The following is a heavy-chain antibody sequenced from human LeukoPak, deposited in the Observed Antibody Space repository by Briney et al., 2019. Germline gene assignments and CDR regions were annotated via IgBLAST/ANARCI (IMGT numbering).Heavy chain of an antibody. CDR3: ARETPRRGETRDGYR. J-gene: IGHJ4*02. CDR1: RFTFTDYW. Sequence: GGSLRLSCAASRFTFTDYWMNWVRQVPGKGLECLANIKEDGSETYYADSVKGRFTISRDNPKNLLFLQINSLRVEDTAVYYCARETPRRGETRDGYRWGQGTVVSVSS. V-gene: IGHV3-7*01. D-gene: IGHD5-24*01. CDR2: IKEDGSET.